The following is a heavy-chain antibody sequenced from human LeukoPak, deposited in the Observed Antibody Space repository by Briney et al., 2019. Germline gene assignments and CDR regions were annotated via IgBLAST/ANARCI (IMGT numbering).Heavy chain of an antibody. V-gene: IGHV4-4*07. Sequence: SQTLSLTCTVSGGSISNYYWSWIRQPAGKGLEWIGRIYTSESTNYNPSLKSRVTMSVDTSKNQFSLKLSSVTAADTAVYYCARDFGCSSATCLNWFDPWGQGTLVTVSS. D-gene: IGHD2-2*01. CDR2: IYTSEST. J-gene: IGHJ5*02. CDR3: ARDFGCSSATCLNWFDP. CDR1: GGSISNYY.